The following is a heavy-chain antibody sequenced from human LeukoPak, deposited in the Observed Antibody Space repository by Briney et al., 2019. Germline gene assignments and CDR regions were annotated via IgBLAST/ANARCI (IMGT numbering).Heavy chain of an antibody. CDR2: LFSGGSA. D-gene: IGHD2-15*01. J-gene: IGHJ4*02. CDR1: GFTDSSNS. Sequence: PGGSLRLSCVASGFTDSSNSMKCVRQATGKGVEWVSILFSGGSALYADSVKGRFTISRDNSKNTLYLQMNSLRAEDTAVYYCARFHRGWYFDYWGQGTLVTVSS. CDR3: ARFHRGWYFDY. V-gene: IGHV3-53*01.